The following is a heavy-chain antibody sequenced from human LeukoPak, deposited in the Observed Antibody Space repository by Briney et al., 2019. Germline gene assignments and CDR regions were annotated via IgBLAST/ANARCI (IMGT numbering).Heavy chain of an antibody. D-gene: IGHD2-15*01. CDR3: ARILRGYCSGGSCYDFDY. CDR1: GYTFTSYG. V-gene: IGHV1-18*04. CDR2: IGAYNGNT. J-gene: IGHJ4*02. Sequence: ASVKVSCKASGYTFTSYGISWVRQAPGQGLEGMGWIGAYNGNTNYAQKLQGRVIMTTDTSTSTAYMELRSLRSDDTAVYYCARILRGYCSGGSCYDFDYWGQGTLVTVSS.